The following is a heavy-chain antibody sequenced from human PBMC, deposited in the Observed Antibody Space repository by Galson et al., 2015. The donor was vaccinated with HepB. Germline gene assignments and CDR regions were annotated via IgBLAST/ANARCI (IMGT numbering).Heavy chain of an antibody. J-gene: IGHJ4*02. D-gene: IGHD6-19*01. Sequence: SLRLSCAASGFTFSSYSMNWVRQAPGKGLEWVSSISSSSSYIYYADSVKGRFTISRGNAKNSLYLQMNSLRAEDTAVYYCARDSESVAGTLDYWGQGTLVTVSS. CDR2: ISSSSSYI. V-gene: IGHV3-21*01. CDR3: ARDSESVAGTLDY. CDR1: GFTFSSYS.